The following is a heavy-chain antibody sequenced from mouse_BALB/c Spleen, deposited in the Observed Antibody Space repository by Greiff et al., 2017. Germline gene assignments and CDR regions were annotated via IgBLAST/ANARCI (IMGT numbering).Heavy chain of an antibody. CDR2: IYPYNGGT. CDR3: ALRNYAMDY. Sequence: VQLQQSGPELVKPGASVKISCKASGYTFTDYNMHWVKQSHGKSLEWIGYIYPYNGGTGYNQKFKSKATLTVDNSSSTAYMELRSLTSEDSAVYYCALRNYAMDYWGQGTSVTVSS. D-gene: IGHD1-1*01. J-gene: IGHJ4*01. CDR1: GYTFTDYN. V-gene: IGHV1S29*02.